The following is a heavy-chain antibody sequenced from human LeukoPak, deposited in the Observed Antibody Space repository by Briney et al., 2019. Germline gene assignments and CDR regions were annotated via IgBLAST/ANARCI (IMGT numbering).Heavy chain of an antibody. CDR3: VRDFRSADY. CDR2: ICPDGTGI. CDR1: GFSFGSSV. Sequence: GGSLRLSCAASGFSFGSSVMSWVRQAPGKGPMWVSRICPDGTGISYADSVKARFTTSRDNAKNTVYLQMNGLREEDTAVYYCVRDFRSADYWGQGTLVTVSS. J-gene: IGHJ4*02. V-gene: IGHV3-74*01.